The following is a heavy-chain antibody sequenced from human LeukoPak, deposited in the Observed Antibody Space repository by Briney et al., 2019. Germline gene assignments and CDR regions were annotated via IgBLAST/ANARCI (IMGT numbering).Heavy chain of an antibody. J-gene: IGHJ4*02. CDR1: GGSFSGYY. D-gene: IGHD3-10*01. Sequence: SETLSLTCAVYGGSFSGYYWSWIRQPPGKGLEWIGEINHSGSTNYNPSLKSRVTISVDTSKNQFSLKRSSVTAADTAVYYCARHRIPVLLWFGGVPQSRGYFDYWGQGTLVTVSS. V-gene: IGHV4-34*01. CDR2: INHSGST. CDR3: ARHRIPVLLWFGGVPQSRGYFDY.